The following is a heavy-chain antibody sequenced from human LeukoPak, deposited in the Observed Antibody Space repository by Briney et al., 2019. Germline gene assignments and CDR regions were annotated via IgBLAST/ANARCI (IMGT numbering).Heavy chain of an antibody. CDR3: ARDIAAAGTGPRSEDDY. J-gene: IGHJ4*02. D-gene: IGHD6-13*01. CDR2: IYYSGST. Sequence: SSETLSLTCTVSGGSISSSSYYWGWIRQPPGKGLEWIGSIYYSGSTYYNPSLKGRVTISVDTSKNQFSLKLSSVTAADTAVYYCARDIAAAGTGPRSEDDYWGQGTLVTVSS. CDR1: GGSISSSSYY. V-gene: IGHV4-39*07.